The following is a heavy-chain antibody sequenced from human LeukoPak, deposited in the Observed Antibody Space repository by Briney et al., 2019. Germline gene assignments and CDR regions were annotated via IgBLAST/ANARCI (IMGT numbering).Heavy chain of an antibody. CDR1: GYSISSGYY. D-gene: IGHD3-16*01. Sequence: PSETLSLTCTVSGYSISSGYYWGWIRQPPGKGLEWIGSIYHSGSTYYNPSLKRRVTISVDTSKNQFSLKLSSVTAADTAVYYCARGSLRGGWYFDLWGRGTLVTVSS. V-gene: IGHV4-38-2*02. CDR2: IYHSGST. CDR3: ARGSLRGGWYFDL. J-gene: IGHJ2*01.